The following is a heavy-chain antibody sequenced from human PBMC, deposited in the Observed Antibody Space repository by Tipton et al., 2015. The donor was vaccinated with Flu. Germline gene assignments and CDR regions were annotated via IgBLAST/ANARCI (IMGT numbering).Heavy chain of an antibody. J-gene: IGHJ6*03. Sequence: TLSLTCTVSGGSVNSGFYYWSWIRRPPGKALEWIGYIYYSGTTNYNPSLKSRVTISVDTSKTQLSLKLSSVTAADTALYYCTRGMIDYSNYYFYMDVWGQGTTVTVSS. CDR3: TRGMIDYSNYYFYMDV. CDR2: IYYSGTT. D-gene: IGHD4-11*01. CDR1: GGSVNSGFYY. V-gene: IGHV4-61*01.